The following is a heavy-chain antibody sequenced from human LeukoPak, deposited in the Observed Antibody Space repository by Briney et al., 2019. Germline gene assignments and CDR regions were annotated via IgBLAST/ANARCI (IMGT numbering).Heavy chain of an antibody. CDR3: AKTKLRFLEWLDAFDI. CDR1: GFTFSSYG. Sequence: GRSLRLSCAASGFTFSSYGMHWVRQAPGKGLEWVAVISYDGSNKYYADSVKGRFTISRDNSKNTLYLQMNSLRAEDTAVYYCAKTKLRFLEWLDAFDIWGQGTMVNVSS. V-gene: IGHV3-30*18. J-gene: IGHJ3*02. CDR2: ISYDGSNK. D-gene: IGHD3-3*01.